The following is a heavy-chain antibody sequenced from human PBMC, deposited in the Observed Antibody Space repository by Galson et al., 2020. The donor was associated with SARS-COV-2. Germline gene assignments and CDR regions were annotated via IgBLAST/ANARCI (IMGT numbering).Heavy chain of an antibody. D-gene: IGHD4-17*01. Sequence: SETLSLTCIVSAASIRSHYWSWIRQPPGKGLEWIGHIYYSGRTNYNPSLKSRVTMSVDTSKNQFSLRLSSVTTADTAVYYCARHRTSNKFGDFFDYWGQGALVSVSS. CDR3: ARHRTSNKFGDFFDY. V-gene: IGHV4-59*11. J-gene: IGHJ4*02. CDR2: IYYSGRT. CDR1: AASIRSHY.